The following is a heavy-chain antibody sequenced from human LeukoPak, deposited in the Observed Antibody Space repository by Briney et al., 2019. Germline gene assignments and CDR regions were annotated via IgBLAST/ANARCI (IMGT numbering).Heavy chain of an antibody. CDR1: GFTFSSYA. Sequence: GGALRLSCAASGFTFSSYAMHWVRQAPGTGLEWVAVISYDGSNKYYADSVKGRFTISRDNSKNTLYLQMNSLRAEDTAVYYCARRSSGWSYYFDYWGQGTLVTVSS. J-gene: IGHJ4*02. CDR2: ISYDGSNK. D-gene: IGHD6-19*01. V-gene: IGHV3-30*04. CDR3: ARRSSGWSYYFDY.